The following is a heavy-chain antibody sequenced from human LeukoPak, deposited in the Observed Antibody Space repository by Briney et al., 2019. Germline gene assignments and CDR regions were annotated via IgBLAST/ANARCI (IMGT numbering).Heavy chain of an antibody. D-gene: IGHD3-22*01. CDR3: ARAYYYDSSGLWYFDY. Sequence: ASVNVSCKASGYTFTGYCMHWVRQAPGQGLEWMGRINPNSGGTNYAQKFQGRVTMTRDTSISTAYMELSRLRSDDTAVYYCARAYYYDSSGLWYFDYWGQGTLVTVSS. V-gene: IGHV1-2*06. J-gene: IGHJ4*02. CDR2: INPNSGGT. CDR1: GYTFTGYC.